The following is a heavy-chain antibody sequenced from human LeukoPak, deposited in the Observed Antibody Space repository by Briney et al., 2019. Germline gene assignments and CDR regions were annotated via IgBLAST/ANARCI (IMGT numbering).Heavy chain of an antibody. CDR2: IYYSGST. CDR1: GGSISISSYY. J-gene: IGHJ4*02. CDR3: ARVYYYDSSGYSTRAYFDY. V-gene: IGHV4-39*07. Sequence: PSETLSLTCTVSGGSISISSYYWGWIRQPPGKGLEWIGSIYYSGSTHYNPSLKSRVTISVDTSKNQFSLKLSSVTAADTAVYYCARVYYYDSSGYSTRAYFDYWGQGTLVTVSS. D-gene: IGHD3-22*01.